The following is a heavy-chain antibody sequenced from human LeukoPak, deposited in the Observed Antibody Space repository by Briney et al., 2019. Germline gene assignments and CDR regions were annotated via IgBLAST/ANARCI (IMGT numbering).Heavy chain of an antibody. CDR3: ARDDDSSGYYLAGDY. V-gene: IGHV4-61*02. CDR2: IYTSGST. CDR1: GGSISSGSYY. D-gene: IGHD3-22*01. J-gene: IGHJ4*02. Sequence: SQTLSLTCTVSGGSISSGSYYWSWIRQPAGKGLEWIGRIYTSGSTNYNPSLKSRVTISVDTSKNQFSLKLSSVTAADTAVYYCARDDDSSGYYLAGDYWGQGTLATVSS.